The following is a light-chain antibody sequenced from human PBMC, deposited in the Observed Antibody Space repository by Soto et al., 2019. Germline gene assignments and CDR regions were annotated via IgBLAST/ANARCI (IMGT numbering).Light chain of an antibody. V-gene: IGKV1-5*03. J-gene: IGKJ1*01. CDR2: KAS. CDR1: QTISSW. CDR3: QHYGSSWT. Sequence: DIQITQSPSTLSGSVGDRVTITCRASQTISSWLAWYQQKPGKAPKLLIYKASTLKSGVPSRFSGSGSGTDFTLTISRLEPEDFAVYYCQHYGSSWTFGQGTKV.